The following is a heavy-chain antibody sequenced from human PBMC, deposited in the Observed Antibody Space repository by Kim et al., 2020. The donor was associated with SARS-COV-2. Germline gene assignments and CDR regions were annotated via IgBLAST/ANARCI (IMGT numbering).Heavy chain of an antibody. J-gene: IGHJ6*02. V-gene: IGHV3-23*01. CDR1: GFTFSSYA. Sequence: GGSLRLSCAASGFTFSSYAMSWVRQAPGKGLEWVSAISGSGGSTYYADSVKGRFTISRDNSKNTLYLQMNSLRAEDTAVYYCAKGHAKYDFWSGYSEGYYYYGMDVWGQGTTVTVAS. CDR2: ISGSGGST. CDR3: AKGHAKYDFWSGYSEGYYYYGMDV. D-gene: IGHD3-3*01.